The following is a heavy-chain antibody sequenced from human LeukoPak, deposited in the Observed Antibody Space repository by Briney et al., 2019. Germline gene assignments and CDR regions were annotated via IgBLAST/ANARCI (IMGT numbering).Heavy chain of an antibody. J-gene: IGHJ4*02. CDR3: AKDISFDSSGNDY. CDR2: ISWNSGSI. D-gene: IGHD3-22*01. V-gene: IGHV3-9*01. CDR1: GFNFGDYA. Sequence: GGSLRLSCAASGFNFGDYAMHWVRQSPGKGLEWVSGISWNSGSIGYADSAKGRFTISRDNAKNSLYLQMNSLRVEDTALYYCAKDISFDSSGNDYRGQGTLVTVSS.